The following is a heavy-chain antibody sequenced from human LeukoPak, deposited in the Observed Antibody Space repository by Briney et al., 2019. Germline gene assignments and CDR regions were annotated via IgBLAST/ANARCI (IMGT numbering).Heavy chain of an antibody. D-gene: IGHD2-15*01. CDR2: ISTYNGNT. CDR3: ARAVCSGGSCYGEIDY. V-gene: IGHV1-18*01. J-gene: IGHJ4*02. Sequence: ASVKVSXKASGYTFTSYGLIWVRQAPGQGLEWMGWISTYNGNTNYAQNLQGRVTMTTDTSTSTAYMELRSLRSDDTAVYYCARAVCSGGSCYGEIDYWGQGTLVTVSS. CDR1: GYTFTSYG.